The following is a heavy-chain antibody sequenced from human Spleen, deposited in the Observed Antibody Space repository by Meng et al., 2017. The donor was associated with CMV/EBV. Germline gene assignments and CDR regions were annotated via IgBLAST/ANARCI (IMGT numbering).Heavy chain of an antibody. CDR1: GFTFEQYA. Sequence: SLKISCAVSGFTFEQYAMHWVRQRPGKGLEWVSGISWNGKAIDYADAVEGRFTVSRDNAKNSLYLEMNSLRIEDTAVYYCARDLSWNDVGWFDPWGQGTLVTVSS. CDR2: ISWNGKAI. V-gene: IGHV3-9*01. D-gene: IGHD1-1*01. CDR3: ARDLSWNDVGWFDP. J-gene: IGHJ5*02.